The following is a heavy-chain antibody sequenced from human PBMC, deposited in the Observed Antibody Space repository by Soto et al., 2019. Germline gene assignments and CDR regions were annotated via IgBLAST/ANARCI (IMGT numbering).Heavy chain of an antibody. Sequence: SVKVSCKASGGTFSSYAISWVRQAPGQGLEWMGGIIPIFGTANYAQKFQGRVTITADESTSTAYMELSSLRSEDTAVYYCARVRSVAGRASVYYGMDVWGQGTTVTVSS. CDR2: IIPIFGTA. CDR1: GGTFSSYA. CDR3: ARVRSVAGRASVYYGMDV. J-gene: IGHJ6*02. V-gene: IGHV1-69*13. D-gene: IGHD6-19*01.